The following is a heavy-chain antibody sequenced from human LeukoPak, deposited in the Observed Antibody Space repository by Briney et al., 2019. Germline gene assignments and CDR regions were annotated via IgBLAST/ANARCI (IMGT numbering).Heavy chain of an antibody. CDR3: ARVRGASSWGSYNWFDP. Sequence: SETLSLTCAVYGGSFSGYYWSWVRQPPGKGLEWIGEINHSGSTKYNPSLKSRVTISVDTSKNQFSLKLSSVTAGDTAVYYCARVRGASSWGSYNWFDPWGQGTLVTVSS. J-gene: IGHJ5*02. V-gene: IGHV4-34*01. D-gene: IGHD6-13*01. CDR1: GGSFSGYY. CDR2: INHSGST.